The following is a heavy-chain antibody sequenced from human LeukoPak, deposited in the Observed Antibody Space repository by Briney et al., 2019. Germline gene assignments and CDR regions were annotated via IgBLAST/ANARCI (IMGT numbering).Heavy chain of an antibody. J-gene: IGHJ4*02. V-gene: IGHV3-21*01. CDR1: GFTFSTST. CDR3: ARDSVEAAVSAY. D-gene: IGHD6-13*01. Sequence: PGGSLRLSCAASGFTFSTSTMNWVRQAPGKGLEWASSITTTTTFYADSVKGRFTISRDNAKNSLYLQMDSLRADDTAVYYCARDSVEAAVSAYWGQGTLVTVSS. CDR2: ITTTTT.